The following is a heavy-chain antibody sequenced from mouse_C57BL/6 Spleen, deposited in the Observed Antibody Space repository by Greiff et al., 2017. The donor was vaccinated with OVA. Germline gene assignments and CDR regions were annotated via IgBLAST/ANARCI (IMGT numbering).Heavy chain of an antibody. CDR2: INPGSGGT. CDR3: ARTRDGYDY. D-gene: IGHD2-3*01. Sequence: QVQLQQSGAELVRPGTSVKVSCKASGYAFTNYLIEWVKQRPGQGLEWIGVINPGSGGTNYNEKFKGKATLTADKSSSTAYMQLSSLTSEDSAVYFCARTRDGYDYWGQGTTLTVSS. CDR1: GYAFTNYL. J-gene: IGHJ2*01. V-gene: IGHV1-54*01.